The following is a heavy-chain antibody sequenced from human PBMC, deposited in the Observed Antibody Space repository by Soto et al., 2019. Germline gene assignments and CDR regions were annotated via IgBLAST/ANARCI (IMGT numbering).Heavy chain of an antibody. Sequence: GGSLRLSCAASGFTVSSNYMSWVRQAPGKGLEWVSVIYSGGSTYYADSVKGRFTISRDNSKNTLYLQMNSLRAEDTAVYYCARFGGYCSGGSCYSFDYWGQGTLVTVSS. CDR1: GFTVSSNY. V-gene: IGHV3-66*01. J-gene: IGHJ4*02. CDR3: ARFGGYCSGGSCYSFDY. CDR2: IYSGGST. D-gene: IGHD2-15*01.